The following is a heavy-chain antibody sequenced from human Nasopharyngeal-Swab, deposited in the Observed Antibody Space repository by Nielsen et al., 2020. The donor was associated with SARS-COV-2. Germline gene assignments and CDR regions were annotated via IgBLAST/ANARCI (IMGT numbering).Heavy chain of an antibody. D-gene: IGHD6-19*01. Sequence: GSLRLSCEASGFDFNNYGMHWVRQAPGKGLEWVANIWYDGSNTYLADSVKGRFTISRDNSKNTLFLHMSSLRAEDTALYFCARGSSQTSFDYWGQGALVTVSS. CDR3: ARGSSQTSFDY. CDR2: IWYDGSNT. CDR1: GFDFNNYG. V-gene: IGHV3-33*01. J-gene: IGHJ4*02.